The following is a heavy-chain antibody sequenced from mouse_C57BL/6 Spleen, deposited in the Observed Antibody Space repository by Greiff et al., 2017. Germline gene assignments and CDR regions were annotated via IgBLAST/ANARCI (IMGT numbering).Heavy chain of an antibody. CDR2: INPSNGGT. J-gene: IGHJ2*01. V-gene: IGHV1-53*01. Sequence: QVQLQQPGTELVKPGASVKLSCKASGYTFTSYWMHWVKQRPGQGLEWIGNINPSNGGTNYNEKFKSKATLTVDKSSSTAYMQLSSLTSEDSAGYNCARGAVVAAGDFDYWGQGTTLTVSS. CDR3: ARGAVVAAGDFDY. CDR1: GYTFTSYW. D-gene: IGHD1-1*01.